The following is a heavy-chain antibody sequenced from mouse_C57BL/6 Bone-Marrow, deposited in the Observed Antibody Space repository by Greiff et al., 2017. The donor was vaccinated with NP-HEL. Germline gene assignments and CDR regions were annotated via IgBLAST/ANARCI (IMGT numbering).Heavy chain of an antibody. CDR1: GFSLTSYG. CDR2: IWSGGST. CDR3: ARTGVPVSPYYAMDY. Sequence: QVQLKESGPGLVQPSQSLSITCTVSGFSLTSYGVHWVRQSPGKGLEWLGVIWSGGSTDYNAAFISRLSISKDNSKSQVFFKMNSLQADDTAIYYWARTGVPVSPYYAMDYWGQGTSVTVSS. J-gene: IGHJ4*01. V-gene: IGHV2-2*01.